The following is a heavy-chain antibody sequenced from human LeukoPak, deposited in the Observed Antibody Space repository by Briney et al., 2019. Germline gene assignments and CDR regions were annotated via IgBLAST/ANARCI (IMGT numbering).Heavy chain of an antibody. CDR3: TRPLDDYGDY. J-gene: IGHJ4*02. CDR1: GFTFSGSA. Sequence: PGGSLRLSCAASGFTFSGSAMHWVRQASGKGLECVGRIRSKANSYATAYAASVKGRFTISRDDSKNTAYLQMNSLKTEDTAVYYCTRPLDDYGDYWGQGTLVTVSS. V-gene: IGHV3-73*01. CDR2: IRSKANSYAT.